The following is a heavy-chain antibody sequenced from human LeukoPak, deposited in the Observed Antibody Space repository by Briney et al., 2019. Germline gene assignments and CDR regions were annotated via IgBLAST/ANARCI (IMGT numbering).Heavy chain of an antibody. D-gene: IGHD2-2*01. Sequence: GASVKVSCKASGYTFTSYDINWVRQATGQGLEWMGWMNPNSGNTGYAQKFQGRVTITRNTSISTAYMELSSLRSEDTAVYYCARKGMGYCSSTSCNDAFDIWGQGTMVTVSS. J-gene: IGHJ3*02. CDR3: ARKGMGYCSSTSCNDAFDI. CDR1: GYTFTSYD. CDR2: MNPNSGNT. V-gene: IGHV1-8*03.